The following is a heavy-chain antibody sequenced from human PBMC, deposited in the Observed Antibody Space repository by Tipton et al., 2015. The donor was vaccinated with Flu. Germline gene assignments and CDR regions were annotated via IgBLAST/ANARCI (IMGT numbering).Heavy chain of an antibody. J-gene: IGHJ4*02. CDR3: ARLSYYDVDLKNFYFDH. D-gene: IGHD3-10*02. V-gene: IGHV4-59*08. Sequence: TLSLTCTVSYNSISTYSWAWIRQPPAKGLEWIGSFSYTGNSDYNPSLKSRVTISGDTSKNQFSLRLSSVTAADTAVYYCARLSYYDVDLKNFYFDHWGQGALVTVSS. CDR1: YNSISTYS. CDR2: FSYTGNS.